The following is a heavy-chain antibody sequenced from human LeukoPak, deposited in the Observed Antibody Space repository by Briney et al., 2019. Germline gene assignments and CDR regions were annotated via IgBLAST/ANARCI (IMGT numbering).Heavy chain of an antibody. D-gene: IGHD2-21*01. CDR2: INHSGST. J-gene: IGHJ3*02. V-gene: IGHV4-34*01. Sequence: PSETLSLTCAVYGGSFSGYYWSWIRQPPGKGLEWIGEINHSGSTNYNPSLKSRVAISVDTSKNQFSLRLSSVTAADTAVYYCARMEGVKSRWCAFDIWGQGTMVTVSS. CDR1: GGSFSGYY. CDR3: ARMEGVKSRWCAFDI.